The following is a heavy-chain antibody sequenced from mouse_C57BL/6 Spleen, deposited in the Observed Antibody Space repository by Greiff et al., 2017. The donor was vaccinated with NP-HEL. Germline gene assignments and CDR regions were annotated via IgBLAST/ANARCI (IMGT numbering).Heavy chain of an antibody. CDR1: GYSITSGYY. D-gene: IGHD4-1*01. CDR2: ISYDGSN. V-gene: IGHV3-6*01. CDR3: ARARDWDVDY. J-gene: IGHJ2*01. Sequence: VQLKESGPGLVKPSQSLSLTCSVTGYSITSGYYWNWIRQFPGNKLEWMGYISYDGSNNYNPSLKNRISITRDTSKNQFFLKLNSVTTEDTATYYCARARDWDVDYWGQGTTLTVSS.